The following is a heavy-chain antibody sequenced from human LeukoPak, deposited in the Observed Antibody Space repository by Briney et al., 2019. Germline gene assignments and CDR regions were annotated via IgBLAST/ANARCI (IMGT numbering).Heavy chain of an antibody. CDR3: ARGRYCSADICSGGDAFDI. CDR1: GGSISSYY. J-gene: IGHJ3*02. CDR2: IYPRGST. D-gene: IGHD2-15*01. V-gene: IGHV4-4*07. Sequence: SETLSLTSTVSGGSISSYYWSWIRQPPGKGLEWIGRIYPRGSTNDNPSLKTRVTMSVDTSKNQFSLKLTSVTAADTAVYYCARGRYCSADICSGGDAFDIWGQGTMVSVSS.